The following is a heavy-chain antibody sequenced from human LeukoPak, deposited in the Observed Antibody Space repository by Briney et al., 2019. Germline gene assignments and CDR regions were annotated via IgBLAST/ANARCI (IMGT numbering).Heavy chain of an antibody. CDR3: ARGLGQFDY. Sequence: GGSLRLSCAASGFTFNSNYMTWVRQAPGKGLEWVSVIYSGGSTYYADSVKGRFTISRDNAKNTLYLQMNSLRAEDTAVYYCARGLGQFDYWGQGTLVTVSS. V-gene: IGHV3-53*01. CDR2: IYSGGST. CDR1: GFTFNSNY. J-gene: IGHJ4*02. D-gene: IGHD6-19*01.